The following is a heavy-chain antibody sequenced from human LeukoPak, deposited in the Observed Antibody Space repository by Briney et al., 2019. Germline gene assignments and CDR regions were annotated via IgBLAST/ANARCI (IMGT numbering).Heavy chain of an antibody. D-gene: IGHD3-10*01. CDR3: ARIWFGDLSGDDY. V-gene: IGHV3-74*01. J-gene: IGHJ4*02. CDR2: INSDGSST. Sequence: GGSLRLSCAASGFTFSSYSMNWVRQAPGKGLVWVSRINSDGSSTSYADSVKGRFTISRDNAKNTLYLQMNSLRAEDTAVYYCARIWFGDLSGDDYWGQGTLVTVSS. CDR1: GFTFSSYS.